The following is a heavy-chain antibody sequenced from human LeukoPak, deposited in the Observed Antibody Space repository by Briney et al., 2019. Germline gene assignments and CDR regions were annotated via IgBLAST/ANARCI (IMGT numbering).Heavy chain of an antibody. V-gene: IGHV3-23*01. CDR1: GFKFSDAW. J-gene: IGHJ4*02. CDR2: ITGSGGHT. D-gene: IGHD3-16*01. CDR3: AKDPRDFVWGEYPLYYFDH. Sequence: GGTLRLSCVASGFKFSDAWMSWVRQAPGKGLEWLSAITGSGGHTSYADFVKGRFSISRDNSRNTVFLQMNSLRAEDTAVYFCAKDPRDFVWGEYPLYYFDHWGQGALVTVSS.